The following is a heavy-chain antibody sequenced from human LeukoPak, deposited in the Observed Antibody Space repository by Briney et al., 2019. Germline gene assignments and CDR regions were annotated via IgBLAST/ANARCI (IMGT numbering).Heavy chain of an antibody. Sequence: GGSLRLSCAASGFTVSSNYMSWVRQAPGKGLEWVSGISWNSGSIGYADSVKGRFTISRDNAKNSLYLQMNSLRAEDTALYYCAKDGTIYSGYDRYYYYGMDVWGQGTTVTVSS. CDR3: AKDGTIYSGYDRYYYYGMDV. D-gene: IGHD5-12*01. J-gene: IGHJ6*02. CDR1: GFTVSSNY. V-gene: IGHV3-9*01. CDR2: ISWNSGSI.